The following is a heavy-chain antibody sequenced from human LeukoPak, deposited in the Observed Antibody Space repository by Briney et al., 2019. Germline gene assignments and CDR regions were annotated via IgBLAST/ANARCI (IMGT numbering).Heavy chain of an antibody. CDR1: GGSISSGSHY. V-gene: IGHV4-61*02. J-gene: IGHJ5*02. Sequence: SETLSLTCSVSGGSISSGSHYWSWIRQPAGKGLEWIGRIYTSGSTDYNPSLKSRVTISVDTSKNQFSLKLSSVTAADTAVYYCARQRLGYSSGWYSRFDPWGQGTLVTVSS. CDR3: ARQRLGYSSGWYSRFDP. CDR2: IYTSGST. D-gene: IGHD6-19*01.